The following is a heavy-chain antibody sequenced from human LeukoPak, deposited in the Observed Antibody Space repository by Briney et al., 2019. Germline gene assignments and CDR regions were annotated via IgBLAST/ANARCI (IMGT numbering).Heavy chain of an antibody. D-gene: IGHD3-22*01. V-gene: IGHV4-59*01. J-gene: IGHJ4*02. CDR1: GGSISSYY. CDR2: IYYSGST. CDR3: ARDDSSGYYHDY. Sequence: PSETLSLTXTVSGGSISSYYWSWIRQPPGKGLEWIGYIYYSGSTNYNPSLKSRVTISVDTSKNQFSLKLSSVTAADTAVYYCARDDSSGYYHDYWGQGTLVTVSS.